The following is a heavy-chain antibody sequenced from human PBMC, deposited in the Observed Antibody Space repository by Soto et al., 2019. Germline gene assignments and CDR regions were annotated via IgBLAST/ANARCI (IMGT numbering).Heavy chain of an antibody. D-gene: IGHD3-3*01. V-gene: IGHV4-31*03. CDR1: GGSISSGDYY. CDR2: IYYSGST. CDR3: ARWWSGSRQGFDP. J-gene: IGHJ5*02. Sequence: QVQLQESGPGLVKPSQTLSLTCTVSGGSISSGDYYWSGIRQHPGKGLEWIRYIYYSGSTYYNPSLKSRVTISVDTSKNQFSLKLSSVTAAETAVYYCARWWSGSRQGFDPWGQGTLVTVSS.